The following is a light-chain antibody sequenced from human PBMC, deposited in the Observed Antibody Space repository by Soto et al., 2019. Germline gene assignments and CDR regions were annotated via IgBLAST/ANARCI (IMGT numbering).Light chain of an antibody. CDR2: DAS. CDR1: QSFSNY. J-gene: IGKJ1*01. CDR3: QQGGNWPPT. V-gene: IGKV3-11*01. Sequence: EIVLTQSPATLALSPGERATLSCRASQSFSNYLAWYQQKPGQTPRLLIYDASNRATGIPARFSGSGSGTDFTLTISSLEPEDFAIYYCQQGGNWPPTFGQGTKVDIK.